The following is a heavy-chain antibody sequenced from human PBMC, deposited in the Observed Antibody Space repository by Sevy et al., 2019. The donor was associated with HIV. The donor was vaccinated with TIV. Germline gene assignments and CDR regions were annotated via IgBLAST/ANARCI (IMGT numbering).Heavy chain of an antibody. D-gene: IGHD6-13*01. CDR2: IKPKSVGT. V-gene: IGHV1-2*02. CDR3: ARVVEAAGIDPYYYGVDV. CDR1: GYTFTDYY. Sequence: ASVKVSCKASGYTFTDYYIHWVRQAPGQGLEWMGWIKPKSVGTNYAQKFHDRVTMTREKSISTAYMKLSRLRSDDTAGYYCARVVEAAGIDPYYYGVDVWGPGATVTVSS. J-gene: IGHJ6*02.